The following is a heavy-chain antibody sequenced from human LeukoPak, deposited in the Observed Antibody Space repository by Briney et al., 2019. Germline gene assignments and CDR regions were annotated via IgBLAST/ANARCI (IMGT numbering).Heavy chain of an antibody. D-gene: IGHD2-2*01. CDR3: ASLSIVVVPAAQNWFDP. V-gene: IGHV3-21*04. CDR1: GFTFSSYS. CDR2: ISSSSSYI. J-gene: IGHJ5*02. Sequence: GGSLRLSCAASGFTFSSYSMNWVRQAPGKGLEWVSSISSSSSYIYYADSVKGRFTISRDNAKNSLYLQMNSLRAEDTAVYYCASLSIVVVPAAQNWFDPWGQGTLVTVSS.